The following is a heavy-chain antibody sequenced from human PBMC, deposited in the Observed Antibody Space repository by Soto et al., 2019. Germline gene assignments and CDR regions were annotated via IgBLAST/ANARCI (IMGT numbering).Heavy chain of an antibody. Sequence: GGSLRLSCAASGFTFSSYAMSWVRQAPGKGLEWVSAISGSGGSTYYADSVKGRFTISRDNSKNTLYLQMNSLRAEDTAVYYCAKDLRHDYGGAGDAFDIWGQGTMVTVSS. D-gene: IGHD4-17*01. CDR2: ISGSGGST. CDR1: GFTFSSYA. CDR3: AKDLRHDYGGAGDAFDI. V-gene: IGHV3-23*01. J-gene: IGHJ3*02.